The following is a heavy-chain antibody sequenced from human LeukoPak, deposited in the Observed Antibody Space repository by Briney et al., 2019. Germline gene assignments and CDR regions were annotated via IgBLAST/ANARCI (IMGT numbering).Heavy chain of an antibody. J-gene: IGHJ4*02. V-gene: IGHV1-2*02. D-gene: IGHD2-2*01. CDR2: FKPNTGDT. Sequence: ASVKVSCKASGYTFTRYFVHWVRQAPGHGFESMGWFKPNTGDTSYAQRFQGRVIVTRDTSISTTYLELSRLSSDDTAVYYCATESLCGSTSCLYDSWGQGTLVTVSS. CDR1: GYTFTRYF. CDR3: ATESLCGSTSCLYDS.